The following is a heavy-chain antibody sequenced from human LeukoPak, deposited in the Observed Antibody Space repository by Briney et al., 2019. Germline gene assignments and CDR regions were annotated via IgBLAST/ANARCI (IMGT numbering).Heavy chain of an antibody. CDR3: ASRPQGYDYGAHADY. J-gene: IGHJ4*02. CDR2: INPSGST. D-gene: IGHD4-17*01. Sequence: SSETLSLTCAVYGGSFSGYYWSWIRQPPGKGLEWIGEINPSGSTNYNPSLKSRVTISVDTSKNQFSLKLSSVTAADTAVYYCASRPQGYDYGAHADYWGQGTLVTVSS. V-gene: IGHV4-34*01. CDR1: GGSFSGYY.